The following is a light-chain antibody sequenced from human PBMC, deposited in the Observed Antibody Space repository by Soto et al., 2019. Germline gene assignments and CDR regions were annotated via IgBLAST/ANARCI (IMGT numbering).Light chain of an antibody. CDR1: SSNIGNNY. V-gene: IGLV1-51*02. CDR3: ATWDSSISAYV. CDR2: ENN. J-gene: IGLJ1*01. Sequence: QSVLTQPPSVSAAPGQKVTISCSGSSSNIGNNYVSWYQQLPGTAPKLLIYENNKLPSGIPDRFSGSKSGTSATLGITGLQTGDEADYYCATWDSSISAYVFGTGTKLTVL.